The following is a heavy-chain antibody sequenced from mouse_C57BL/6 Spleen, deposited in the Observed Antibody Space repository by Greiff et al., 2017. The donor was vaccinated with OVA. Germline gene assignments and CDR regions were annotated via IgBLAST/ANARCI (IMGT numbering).Heavy chain of an antibody. D-gene: IGHD2-4*01. CDR3: ARYYDYDVYYFDY. Sequence: VKVVESGAELARPGASVKLSCKASGYTFTSYGISWVKQRTGQGLEWIGEIYPRSGNTYYNEKFKGKATLTADKSSSTAYMELRSLTSEDSAVYFCARYYDYDVYYFDYWGQGTTLTVSS. CDR1: GYTFTSYG. V-gene: IGHV1-81*01. J-gene: IGHJ2*01. CDR2: IYPRSGNT.